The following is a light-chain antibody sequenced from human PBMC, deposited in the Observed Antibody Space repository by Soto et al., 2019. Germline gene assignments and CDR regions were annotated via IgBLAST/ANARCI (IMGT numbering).Light chain of an antibody. CDR1: QSVSSGY. V-gene: IGKV3-20*01. J-gene: IGKJ1*01. CDR2: GAS. Sequence: EIVLTQSPGTLSLSPGERATLFCRASQSVSSGYLPWCQQKPGQAPRLLIYGASSRATDIPDRFSGGGSGTDFTLTISRLEPEDFAVYYCHQRQSWPRTFGQGTTVDIK. CDR3: HQRQSWPRT.